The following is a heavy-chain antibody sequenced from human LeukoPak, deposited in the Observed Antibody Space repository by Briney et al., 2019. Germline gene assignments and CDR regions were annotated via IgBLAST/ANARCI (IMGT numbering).Heavy chain of an antibody. J-gene: IGHJ4*02. Sequence: SETLSLTCAVYGGSFSGYYWCWIRQPPGKGLEWIGEINHSGSTNYNPSLKSRVTISVDTSKNQFSLRLSSVTAADTAVYYCARGNLGLIDNTTTFGVEFDYWGQGTLVTVSS. CDR2: INHSGST. CDR1: GGSFSGYY. D-gene: IGHD3-3*01. CDR3: ARGNLGLIDNTTTFGVEFDY. V-gene: IGHV4-34*01.